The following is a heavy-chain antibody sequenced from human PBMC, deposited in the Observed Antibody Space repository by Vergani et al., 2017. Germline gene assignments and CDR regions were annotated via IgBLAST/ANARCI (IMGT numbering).Heavy chain of an antibody. J-gene: IGHJ4*02. CDR1: GFPLSNSD. V-gene: IGHV3-30*02. CDR3: AKHFRGWGIDY. CDR2: IQFDGNNQ. D-gene: IGHD3-16*01. Sequence: QVQLVESGGGVVQRGGSLRLSCATSGFPLSNSDMQWIRQGPGKGLEFVAFIQFDGNNQYYADSVKGRFTLTRDFSKNTLYLQMNSLRTDDTATYYCAKHFRGWGIDYWGQGTKVIVSS.